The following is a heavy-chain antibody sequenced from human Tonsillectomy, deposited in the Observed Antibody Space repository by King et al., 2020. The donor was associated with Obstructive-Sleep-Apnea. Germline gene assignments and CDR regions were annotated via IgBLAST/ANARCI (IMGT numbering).Heavy chain of an antibody. V-gene: IGHV3-9*01. CDR3: VKGDYGSGQSGGDV. CDR2: ISWNSGTI. J-gene: IGHJ6*02. CDR1: GFTFDDYA. Sequence: VQLVESGGGLVQPGRSLRLSCAVSGFTFDDYAMHWVRQTPGKGLEWVSGISWNSGTIGYVDSVKGRFTISRDNAKNSPYLQMNSLRAEDTALYYCVKGDYGSGQSGGDVWGQGTTVTVSS. D-gene: IGHD3-10*01.